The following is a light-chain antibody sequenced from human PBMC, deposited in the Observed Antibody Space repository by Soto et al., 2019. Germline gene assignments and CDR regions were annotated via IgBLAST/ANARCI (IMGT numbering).Light chain of an antibody. CDR2: GAS. CDR3: QQYNNWPPLT. J-gene: IGKJ4*01. Sequence: EIVMTQSPATLSVSPGERATLSCRASQSVSSNLAWYQQKPGQAPRLLIYGASTRATGIPARFSGSGSGTEFTLTLSSLPSEDFAVYYCQQYNNWPPLTFGGGTKVEIK. CDR1: QSVSSN. V-gene: IGKV3-15*01.